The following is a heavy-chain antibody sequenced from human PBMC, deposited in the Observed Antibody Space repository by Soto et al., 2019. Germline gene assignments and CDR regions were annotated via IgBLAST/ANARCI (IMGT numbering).Heavy chain of an antibody. CDR2: INPSGGST. D-gene: IGHD3-16*02. V-gene: IGHV1-46*01. J-gene: IGHJ4*02. CDR1: GYTFTSYY. CDR3: ARATGLRLGELSFTYDY. Sequence: ASVKVSCKASGYTFTSYYMHWVRQAPGQGLEWMGIINPSGGSTSYAQKFQGRVTMTRDTSTSTVYMELSSLRSEDTAVYYCARATGLRLGELSFTYDYWGQGTLVTVS.